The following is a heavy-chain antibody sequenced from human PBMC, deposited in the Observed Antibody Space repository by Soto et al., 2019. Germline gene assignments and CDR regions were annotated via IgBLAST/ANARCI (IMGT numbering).Heavy chain of an antibody. CDR1: GFTFSSYG. D-gene: IGHD1-20*01. CDR3: AKDDNWNDYYYGMDV. Sequence: QVPLVESGGGVVQPGRSLRLSCAASGFTFSSYGIHWVRQAPGKGLEWVAVISYDGSNKYYADSVKGRFTISRDNSKNTLSLQMNSLRAEDTAVYYCAKDDNWNDYYYGMDVWGQGTTVTVSS. V-gene: IGHV3-30*18. CDR2: ISYDGSNK. J-gene: IGHJ6*02.